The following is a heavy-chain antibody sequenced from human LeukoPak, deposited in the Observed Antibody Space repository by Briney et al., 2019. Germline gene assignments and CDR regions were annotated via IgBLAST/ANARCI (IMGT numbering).Heavy chain of an antibody. Sequence: SETLSLTCTVSGYSNSSGYYWGWIRQPPGKGLEWIGSIYHSGSTYYNPSLASLKSRVTISGDTSKNQFSLKLSSVTAADTAVYYCARRGHYRGVNPSSSYYYMDVWGKGTTVTISS. J-gene: IGHJ6*03. CDR3: ARRGHYRGVNPSSSYYYMDV. V-gene: IGHV4-38-2*02. D-gene: IGHD3-10*01. CDR2: IYHSGST. CDR1: GYSNSSGYY.